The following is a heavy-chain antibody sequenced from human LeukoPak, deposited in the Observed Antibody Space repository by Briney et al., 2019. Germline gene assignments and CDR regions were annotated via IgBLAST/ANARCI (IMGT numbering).Heavy chain of an antibody. CDR2: ISSSSSTI. CDR1: GFTFSSYS. CDR3: ARDLDYYGSGSYYRY. V-gene: IGHV3-48*04. J-gene: IGHJ4*02. Sequence: GGSLRLSCAASGFTFSSYSMNWVRQAPGKGLEWVSYISSSSSTIYYADSVKGRFTISRDNAKNSLYLQMNSLRAEDTAVYYCARDLDYYGSGSYYRYWGQGTLVTVSS. D-gene: IGHD3-10*01.